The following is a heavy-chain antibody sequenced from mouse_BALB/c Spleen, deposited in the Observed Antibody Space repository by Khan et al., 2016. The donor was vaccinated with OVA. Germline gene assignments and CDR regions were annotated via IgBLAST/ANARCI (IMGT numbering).Heavy chain of an antibody. CDR2: IWTGGST. D-gene: IGHD2-1*01. CDR1: GFSLTSYG. J-gene: IGHJ1*01. CDR3: ARYYGNYDWYFDV. V-gene: IGHV2-9*02. Sequence: QVQLKQSGPGLVAPSQSLSITCTVSGFSLTSYGVHWVRQPPGKGLEWLGVIWTGGSTNYNSALMSRLSITKDNSKSQVFLKMNSLQTDDTAMYYCARYYGNYDWYFDVWGAGTTVTVSS.